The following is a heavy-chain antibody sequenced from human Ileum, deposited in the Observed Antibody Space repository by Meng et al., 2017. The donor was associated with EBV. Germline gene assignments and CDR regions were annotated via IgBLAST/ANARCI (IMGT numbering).Heavy chain of an antibody. CDR1: GGSVSSAHSF. V-gene: IGHV4-61*01. CDR3: AGDPHSGSPH. Sequence: GQLPESGPGLVKPSETPSLTCTVSGGSVSSAHSFWTWIRQPPGKGLEWIGYMSYSGSTNYSPPLASRVTISVDTSKNQFSLKLSSVTAADTAVYYCAGDPHSGSPHWGQGTLVTVSS. J-gene: IGHJ4*02. CDR2: MSYSGST. D-gene: IGHD1-26*01.